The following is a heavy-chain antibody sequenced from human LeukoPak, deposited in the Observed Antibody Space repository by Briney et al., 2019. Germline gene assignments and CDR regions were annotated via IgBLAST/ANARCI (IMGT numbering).Heavy chain of an antibody. V-gene: IGHV3-30*18. Sequence: GGSLRLSCAGSGFTSSSYGMHWVRQAPGKGLEWVAVISYDGNNEYYADSVKGRFTISRDNSKNTLYLQMNSLRAEDTAVYYCAKGTGMDVWGKGTTVTVSS. CDR3: AKGTGMDV. CDR2: ISYDGNNE. CDR1: GFTSSSYG. J-gene: IGHJ6*04.